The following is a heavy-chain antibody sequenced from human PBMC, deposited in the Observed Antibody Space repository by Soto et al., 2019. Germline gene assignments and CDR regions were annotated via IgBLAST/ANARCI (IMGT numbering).Heavy chain of an antibody. CDR1: GFTFRTYT. V-gene: IGHV3-21*01. D-gene: IGHD2-15*01. CDR2: IRGFSPYT. J-gene: IGHJ6*02. CDR3: ARDRGYDAHDYYYNAMDV. Sequence: NPGGSLRLSCISSGFTFRTYTMNWVCQAPGKGLEWVSGIRGFSPYTFYAESVKGRFTISRDNAKNSLYLQMNSLRAEDTAVYYCARDRGYDAHDYYYNAMDVWGQGTTVTVSS.